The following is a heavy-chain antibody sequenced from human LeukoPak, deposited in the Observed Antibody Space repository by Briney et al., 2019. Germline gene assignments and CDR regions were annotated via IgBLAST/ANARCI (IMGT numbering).Heavy chain of an antibody. V-gene: IGHV3-53*01. CDR1: GFTVSSNY. J-gene: IGHJ4*02. D-gene: IGHD3-10*01. Sequence: AGGSLRLSCAASGFTVSSNYMSWVRQAPGKGLEWVSVIYGGGTTYYADSVKGRFTISRDNSKNTLYLQMNSLKTEDTAVYYCTGNYYGSGSYADFDYWGQGTLVTVSS. CDR2: IYGGGTT. CDR3: TGNYYGSGSYADFDY.